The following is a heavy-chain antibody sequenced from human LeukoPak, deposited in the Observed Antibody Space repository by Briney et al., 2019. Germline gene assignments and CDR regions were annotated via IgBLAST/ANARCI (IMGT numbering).Heavy chain of an antibody. D-gene: IGHD3-10*01. CDR1: GGSISSYY. CDR2: NYYSGST. J-gene: IGHJ3*02. CDR3: ARVKTGSGSYYTYDAFDI. V-gene: IGHV4-59*01. Sequence: SETLSLTCTVSGGSISSYYWSWIRQPPGKGLEWIGYNYYSGSTNYNPSLKSRVTISVDTSKNQFSLKLSSVTAADTAVYYCARVKTGSGSYYTYDAFDIWGQGTMVTVSS.